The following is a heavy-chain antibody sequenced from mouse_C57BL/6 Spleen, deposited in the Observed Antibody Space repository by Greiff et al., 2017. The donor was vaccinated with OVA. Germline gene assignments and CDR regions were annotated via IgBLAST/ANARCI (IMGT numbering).Heavy chain of an antibody. Sequence: QVQLQQSGAELARPGASVKLSCKASGYTFTSYGISWVKQRTGQGLEWIGEIYPRSGNTYYNEKFKGKATLTADKSSSTAYMELRSLTSEDSAVYFCARPKLTGHFDYWGQGTTLTVSS. V-gene: IGHV1-81*01. D-gene: IGHD4-1*01. CDR3: ARPKLTGHFDY. J-gene: IGHJ2*01. CDR2: IYPRSGNT. CDR1: GYTFTSYG.